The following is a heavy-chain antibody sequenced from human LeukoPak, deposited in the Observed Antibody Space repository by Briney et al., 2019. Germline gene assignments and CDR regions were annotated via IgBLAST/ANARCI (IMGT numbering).Heavy chain of an antibody. CDR3: AKDLRASLGYAFDI. Sequence: SCKVSGYTLTELSMHWVRQAPGKGLEWLAVISYDGSNKYYADSVKGRFAISRDNSKNTLYLQMNSLRAEDTAVYYCAKDLRASLGYAFDIWGQGTMVTVSS. CDR1: GYTLTELS. V-gene: IGHV3-30*18. CDR2: ISYDGSNK. D-gene: IGHD3-9*01. J-gene: IGHJ3*02.